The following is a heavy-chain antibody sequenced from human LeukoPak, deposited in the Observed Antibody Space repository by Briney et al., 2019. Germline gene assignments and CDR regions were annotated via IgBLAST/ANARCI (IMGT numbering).Heavy chain of an antibody. Sequence: GGSLRLSCAPSGFTFSNAWMSWVRQAPEKGLEWVGRITSKTDGRTTDYAAPVKGRFTISRDDSNNRLYLQMNSLKTEETAVYYCTTRYRSSYWGRGTLVSVFS. J-gene: IGHJ4*02. D-gene: IGHD6-13*01. CDR1: GFTFSNAW. V-gene: IGHV3-15*01. CDR3: TTRYRSSY. CDR2: ITSKTDGRTT.